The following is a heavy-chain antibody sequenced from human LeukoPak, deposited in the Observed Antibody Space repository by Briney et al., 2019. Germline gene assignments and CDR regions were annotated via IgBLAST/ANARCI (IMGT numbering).Heavy chain of an antibody. CDR3: ARDNYDSSGYYFD. Sequence: PGGSLRLSCAASGFTFSSYWMHWVRQVPGKGLVWVSRINTAGTSTSYADSVKGRFTISRDNAKKSLYLQMNSLRAEDTAVYYCARDNYDSSGYYFDWGQGTLVTVSS. CDR2: INTAGTST. D-gene: IGHD3-22*01. J-gene: IGHJ4*02. CDR1: GFTFSSYW. V-gene: IGHV3-74*01.